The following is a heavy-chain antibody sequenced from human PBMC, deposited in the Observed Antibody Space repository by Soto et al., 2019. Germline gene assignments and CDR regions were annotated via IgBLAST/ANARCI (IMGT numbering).Heavy chain of an antibody. D-gene: IGHD3-22*01. CDR1: GFSLSTTGMR. Sequence: ESGPTLVNPKQTLTLTCAFSGFSLSTTGMRVGWIRQPPGKALEWLARIDWDDDKFYSTSLKTRLTISKDTSRNQVVVTMTNMDPVDTATYYCARVYYFGSSGYYGYFFDYWGQGALVTVSS. CDR3: ARVYYFGSSGYYGYFFDY. CDR2: IDWDDDK. V-gene: IGHV2-70*04. J-gene: IGHJ4*02.